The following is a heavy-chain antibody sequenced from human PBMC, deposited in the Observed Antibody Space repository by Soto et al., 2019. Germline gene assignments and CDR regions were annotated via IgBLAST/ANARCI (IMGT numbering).Heavy chain of an antibody. J-gene: IGHJ4*02. CDR2: IWYDGSNK. CDR3: ARGAPMTFEGLIDY. D-gene: IGHD2-21*02. V-gene: IGHV3-33*01. CDR1: GFTFSSYG. Sequence: PGGSLRLSCAASGFTFSSYGMHWVRQAPGKGLEWVAVIWYDGSNKYYADSVKGRFTISRDNSKNTLYLQMNSLRAEDTAVYYCARGAPMTFEGLIDYWGQGTQVTVSS.